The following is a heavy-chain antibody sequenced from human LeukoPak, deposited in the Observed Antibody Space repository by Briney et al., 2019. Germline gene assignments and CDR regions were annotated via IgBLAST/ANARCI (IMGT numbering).Heavy chain of an antibody. J-gene: IGHJ3*02. D-gene: IGHD2-8*01. CDR2: ISSSSSYI. CDR3: AKDLQDNGSAELI. Sequence: GGSLRLSCAASGFTFSTYTMTWVRKAPGKGLEWVSSISSSSSYIYYADSVKGRFTISRDNSKNTLYLHMNSLRAEDTAVYYCAKDLQDNGSAELIWGQGTMVTVSS. V-gene: IGHV3-21*04. CDR1: GFTFSTYT.